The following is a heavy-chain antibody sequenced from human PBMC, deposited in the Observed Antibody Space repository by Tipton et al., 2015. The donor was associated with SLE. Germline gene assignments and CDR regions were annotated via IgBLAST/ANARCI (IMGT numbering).Heavy chain of an antibody. CDR1: GYSISSGYY. J-gene: IGHJ3*02. CDR2: IYASGST. V-gene: IGHV4-61*02. Sequence: TLSLTCTVSGYSISSGYYWSWIRQPAGKGLEWIGRIYASGSTNYNPSLKSRVTMSVDTSKNQFSLKLSSVTAADTAVYYCARRGPEGIAAAGTRAFDIWGQGTMVTVSS. D-gene: IGHD6-13*01. CDR3: ARRGPEGIAAAGTRAFDI.